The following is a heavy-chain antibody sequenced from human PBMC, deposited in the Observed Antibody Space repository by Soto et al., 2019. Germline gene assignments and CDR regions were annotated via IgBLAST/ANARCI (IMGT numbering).Heavy chain of an antibody. CDR2: INPNSGGT. CDR1: GYTFTCYY. Sequence: ASVKVSCEDSGYTFTCYYMYWVRQSPGQGLEWMRWINPNSGGTNYAQKFQGWVTMTRDTSISTAYMELSRLRSDDTAVYYCASDYYDSSGYYGAFDIWGQGTMVTVSS. J-gene: IGHJ3*02. V-gene: IGHV1-2*04. CDR3: ASDYYDSSGYYGAFDI. D-gene: IGHD3-22*01.